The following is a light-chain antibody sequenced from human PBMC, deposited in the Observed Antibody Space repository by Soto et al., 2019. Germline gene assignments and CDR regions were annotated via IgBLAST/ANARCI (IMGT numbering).Light chain of an antibody. J-gene: IGLJ1*01. CDR3: SSYTGSSTL. Sequence: QSALAQPASVSGSPGQSITISCTGTSSDVGGYNYVSWYQQHPDKAPKLMIYEVSDRPSGISSRFSGSKSGNTASLTISGLQTEDEADYYCSSYTGSSTLFGTGTKVTVL. CDR1: SSDVGGYNY. V-gene: IGLV2-14*01. CDR2: EVS.